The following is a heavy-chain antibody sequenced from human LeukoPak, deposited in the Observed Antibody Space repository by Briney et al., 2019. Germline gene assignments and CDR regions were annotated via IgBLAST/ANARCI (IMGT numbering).Heavy chain of an antibody. V-gene: IGHV1-2*02. J-gene: IGHJ5*02. CDR1: GGTFSSYA. CDR2: INPNSGGT. Sequence: GASVKVSCKASGGTFSSYAISWVRQAPGQGLEWMGWINPNSGGTNYAQKFQGRVTMTRDTSISTAYMELSRLRSDDTAVYYCARGLITMVRGVDNWFDPWGQGTLVTVSS. CDR3: ARGLITMVRGVDNWFDP. D-gene: IGHD3-10*01.